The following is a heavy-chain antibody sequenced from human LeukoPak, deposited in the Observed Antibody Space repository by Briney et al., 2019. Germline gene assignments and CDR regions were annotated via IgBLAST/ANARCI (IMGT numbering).Heavy chain of an antibody. CDR3: ARAPTVTTGDY. CDR1: GYTFSGYY. J-gene: IGHJ4*02. V-gene: IGHV1-2*02. Sequence: ASEKVSGKASGYTFSGYYMHWVRQAPGQGLEWMGWINPNSGGTNYAQKFQGRVTMTRDTSISTAYMELSRLRSDDTAVYYCARAPTVTTGDYWGQGTLVTVSS. CDR2: INPNSGGT. D-gene: IGHD4-17*01.